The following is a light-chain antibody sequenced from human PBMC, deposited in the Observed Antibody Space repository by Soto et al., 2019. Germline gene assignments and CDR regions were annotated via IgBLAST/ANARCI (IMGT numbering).Light chain of an antibody. CDR3: HEYNTWPGT. V-gene: IGKV3-15*01. J-gene: IGKJ1*01. CDR2: GAS. Sequence: EIVMTQSPATLSVSPGERATLSCRASQSVSSNFAWYQQKPGQAPRLLIYGASTRAASIPARFSGSGSGTEFTLTISSLQSEDFAVYYCHEYNTWPGTFGQGTKVDIK. CDR1: QSVSSN.